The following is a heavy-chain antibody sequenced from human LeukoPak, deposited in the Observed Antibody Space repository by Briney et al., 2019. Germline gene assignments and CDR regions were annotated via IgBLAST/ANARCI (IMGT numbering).Heavy chain of an antibody. CDR3: TRTRSFDAFDI. D-gene: IGHD2-15*01. J-gene: IGHJ3*02. V-gene: IGHV5-51*01. CDR2: IYPGDSDT. Sequence: GESLKISCKGSGYSFTSYWIGWVRQMPGKGLEWMGIIYPGDSDTRYSPSFQGQVTISADKSISTAYLQWSSLQASDTAMYYCTRTRSFDAFDIWGQGTMVTVSS. CDR1: GYSFTSYW.